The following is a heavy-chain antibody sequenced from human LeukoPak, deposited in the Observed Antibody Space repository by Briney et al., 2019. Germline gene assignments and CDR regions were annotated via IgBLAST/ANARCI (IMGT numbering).Heavy chain of an antibody. V-gene: IGHV1-18*01. CDR2: ISTYDGST. CDR1: GYTFTTYG. CDR3: AADRAQQGGASAY. Sequence: ASVKVSCKASGYTFTTYGINWVRQAPGQGLEWMGWISTYDGSTNYAQKLRDRVTMIRDTSTSTAYMELRSLRSDDTAVYYCAADRAQQGGASAYWGRGTLVTV. D-gene: IGHD3-16*01. J-gene: IGHJ4*02.